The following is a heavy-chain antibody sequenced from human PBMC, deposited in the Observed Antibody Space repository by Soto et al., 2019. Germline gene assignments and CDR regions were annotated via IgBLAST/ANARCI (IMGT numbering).Heavy chain of an antibody. CDR3: ARDYNDFWSGHFDY. CDR1: GGSISSGDYY. V-gene: IGHV4-31*03. CDR2: IYHSGST. D-gene: IGHD3-3*01. Sequence: SETLSLTCTVSGGSISSGDYYWSWIRQHPGKGLEWIGYIYHSGSTHYNPSLKSRVTMSVDTSENQFSLKLSSLTAADTAVYYCARDYNDFWSGHFDYWGQGALVTVSS. J-gene: IGHJ4*02.